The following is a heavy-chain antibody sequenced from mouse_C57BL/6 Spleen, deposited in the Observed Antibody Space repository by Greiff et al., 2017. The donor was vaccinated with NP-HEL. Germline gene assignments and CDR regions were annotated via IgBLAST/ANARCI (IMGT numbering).Heavy chain of an antibody. Sequence: VQLQQSGAELVRPGASVTLSCKASGYTFTDYEMHWVKQTPVHGLEWIGAIDPETGGTAYNQKFKGKAILTADKSSSTAYMELRSLTSEDSAVYYCTRLREYGNYGMDYWGQGTSVTVSS. J-gene: IGHJ4*01. D-gene: IGHD2-10*02. CDR2: IDPETGGT. CDR3: TRLREYGNYGMDY. V-gene: IGHV1-15*01. CDR1: GYTFTDYE.